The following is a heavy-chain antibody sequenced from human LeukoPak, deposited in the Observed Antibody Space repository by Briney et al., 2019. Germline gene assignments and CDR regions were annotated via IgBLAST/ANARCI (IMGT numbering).Heavy chain of an antibody. CDR2: INPNGGDT. V-gene: IGHV1-2*06. J-gene: IGHJ3*02. CDR3: ARDCSGGSCPDI. CDR1: GYTFTSYY. Sequence: GASVKVSCKASGYTFTSYYMHWVRQAPGQGLEWMGRINPNGGDTNYAQKFQGRVTMTRDTSISTAYLELNRLRSDDTAVYYCARDCSGGSCPDIWGQGTMVTVSS. D-gene: IGHD2-15*01.